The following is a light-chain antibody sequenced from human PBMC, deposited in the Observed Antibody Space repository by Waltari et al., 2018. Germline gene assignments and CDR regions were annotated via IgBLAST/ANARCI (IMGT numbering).Light chain of an antibody. Sequence: DIVMTQSPDSLAVSLGERATINCKSSQSVLYSSNNNNYLTWYQQKPGQPPKLIIYWAATREAGVPDRFRGSGSGTDFTLTISSLQAEDVAVYYCQQYYSSPWTFGQGTKVEIK. CDR2: WAA. CDR1: QSVLYSSNNNNY. CDR3: QQYYSSPWT. J-gene: IGKJ1*01. V-gene: IGKV4-1*01.